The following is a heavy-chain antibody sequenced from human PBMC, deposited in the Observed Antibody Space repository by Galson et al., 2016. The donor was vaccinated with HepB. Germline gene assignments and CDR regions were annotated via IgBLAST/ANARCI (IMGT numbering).Heavy chain of an antibody. D-gene: IGHD3-10*01. CDR2: IYYSGST. Sequence: ETLSLTCNVSGDSISSSYWSWIRQPPGKGLEWIGYIYYSGSTNYNPSLKSRVTIPLDTSKNQMSLKLSSVIAADTAVYYCARGVLWFGDQKGYWFDPWGQGRLVTVSS. V-gene: IGHV4-59*01. J-gene: IGHJ5*02. CDR3: ARGVLWFGDQKGYWFDP. CDR1: GDSISSSY.